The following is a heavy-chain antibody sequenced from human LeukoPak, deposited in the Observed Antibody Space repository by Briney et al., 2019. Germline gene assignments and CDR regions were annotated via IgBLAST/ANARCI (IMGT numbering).Heavy chain of an antibody. Sequence: ASVKVSCKASGYTFTSYDVHWVRQATGQGLEWMGWLNPNSGNTGYSQKFQGRVTMTRNTSITTAYMELSSLRSEDTAVYYCATGGGVVPAAIGYYFDYWGQGTLVTVSS. V-gene: IGHV1-8*01. J-gene: IGHJ4*02. CDR1: GYTFTSYD. CDR3: ATGGGVVPAAIGYYFDY. D-gene: IGHD2-2*01. CDR2: LNPNSGNT.